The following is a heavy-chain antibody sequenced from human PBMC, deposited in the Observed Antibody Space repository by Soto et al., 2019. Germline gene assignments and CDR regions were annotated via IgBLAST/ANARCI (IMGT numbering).Heavy chain of an antibody. Sequence: GASVKVSCKASGYTFTSHYMQWVRQAPGQGLEWMGIINPSGGSTTYPQKFQGRVTMTRDTSTSTVYMELSSLRSEDTAVYYCARVTYYDFWSGYSGYYFDYWGQGTLVTV. D-gene: IGHD3-3*01. CDR3: ARVTYYDFWSGYSGYYFDY. V-gene: IGHV1-46*01. J-gene: IGHJ4*02. CDR1: GYTFTSHY. CDR2: INPSGGST.